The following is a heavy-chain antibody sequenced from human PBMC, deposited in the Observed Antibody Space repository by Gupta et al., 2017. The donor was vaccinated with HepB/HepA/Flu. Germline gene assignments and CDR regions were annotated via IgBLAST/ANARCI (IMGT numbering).Heavy chain of an antibody. CDR1: GFTFNVHY. V-gene: IGHV3-7*03. CDR3: ASGGGNSHY. CDR2: IDPSGSDK. D-gene: IGHD3-16*01. Sequence: EVQLVESGGYLVQPGGSLRLSCAGSGFTFNVHYINWVRQAPGKGLEWVAVIDPSGSDKRYVDSVKGRFTISRDNAKNSVYLQMDSLRAADTAVYYCASGGGNSHYWGQGTLVAVSS. J-gene: IGHJ4*02.